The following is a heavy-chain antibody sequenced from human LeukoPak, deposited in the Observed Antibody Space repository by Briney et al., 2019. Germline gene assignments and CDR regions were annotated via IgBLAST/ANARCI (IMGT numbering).Heavy chain of an antibody. V-gene: IGHV3-23*01. D-gene: IGHD3-16*02. Sequence: GGSLRLSCAASGFTFSSYAMNWVRQAPGKGLTWVSAISCSGGSTYYADSVKGRFTISRDNSKHTLYLQMNSLRAEDTAVYYCAKDVGYDYVWGSYHYFDYWGQGTLVTVSS. J-gene: IGHJ4*02. CDR3: AKDVGYDYVWGSYHYFDY. CDR2: ISCSGGST. CDR1: GFTFSSYA.